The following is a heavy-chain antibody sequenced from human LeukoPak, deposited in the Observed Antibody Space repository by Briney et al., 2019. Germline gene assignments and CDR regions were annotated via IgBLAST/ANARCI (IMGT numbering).Heavy chain of an antibody. V-gene: IGHV1-8*01. D-gene: IGHD3-22*01. J-gene: IGHJ4*02. CDR1: GYTFTSYD. CDR2: TNPNSGNT. Sequence: ASVKVSCKASGYTFTSYDINWVRQATGQGLEWMGWTNPNSGNTGYAQKFQGGVTITRNTSISTAYMELSSLRSEDTAVYYCASSGYYDSSGYGEYWGQGTLVTVSS. CDR3: ASSGYYDSSGYGEY.